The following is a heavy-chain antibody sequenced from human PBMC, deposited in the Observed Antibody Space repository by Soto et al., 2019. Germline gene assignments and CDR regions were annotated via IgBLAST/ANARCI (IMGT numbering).Heavy chain of an antibody. V-gene: IGHV1-69*13. J-gene: IGHJ6*02. CDR2: SIPIFGTA. CDR3: ARGRGYSGDDHYYYFDMDV. CDR1: GGTFNNYP. Sequence: SVKVSCKASGGTFNNYPITWVRQAAGQGLEWMGGSIPIFGTANYAQKFQGRVTISVDESTSTAYMELSSLRSEDTAVYYCARGRGYSGDDHYYYFDMDVWGQGITVTVSS. D-gene: IGHD5-12*01.